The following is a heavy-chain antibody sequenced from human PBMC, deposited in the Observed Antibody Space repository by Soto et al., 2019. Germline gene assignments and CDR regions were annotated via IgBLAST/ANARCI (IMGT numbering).Heavy chain of an antibody. Sequence: EVQLVESEGGLVKPGGSLRLSCAASGFTFSSYSMNWVRQAPGKGLEWVSSISSSSSYIYYADSVKGRFTISRDNAKNSLYLQMNSLRAEDTAVYYCARRLTVGATTGYFDYWGQGTLVTVSS. J-gene: IGHJ4*02. CDR1: GFTFSSYS. V-gene: IGHV3-21*01. CDR2: ISSSSSYI. D-gene: IGHD1-26*01. CDR3: ARRLTVGATTGYFDY.